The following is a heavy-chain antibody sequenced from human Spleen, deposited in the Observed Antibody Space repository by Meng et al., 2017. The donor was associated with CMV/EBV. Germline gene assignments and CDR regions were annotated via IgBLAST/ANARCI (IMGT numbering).Heavy chain of an antibody. CDR2: IYTSRST. V-gene: IGHV4-59*10. CDR3: ARVAGSGRPLPWFDP. Sequence: QGQLQQWGAGLLKPSETLSLTCAVYGGSFSGYYWSWIRQPAGKGLEWIGRIYTSRSTNYNPSLKSRVTMSVDTSKNQFSLKLSSVTAADTAVYYCARVAGSGRPLPWFDPWGQGTLVTVAS. CDR1: GGSFSGYY. J-gene: IGHJ5*02. D-gene: IGHD3-10*01.